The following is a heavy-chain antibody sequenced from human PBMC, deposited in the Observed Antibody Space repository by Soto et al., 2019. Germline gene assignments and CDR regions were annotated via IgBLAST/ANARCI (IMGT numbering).Heavy chain of an antibody. CDR2: INHSGST. D-gene: IGHD1-1*01. V-gene: IGHV4-34*01. CDR1: GGSFVGYY. CDR3: AREPLYGNYYYYGMGV. Sequence: PSETLSLTCAAYGGSFVGYYWLFIRHPPIKWREWIGEINHSGSTNYNPSLKSRFTISVDTSKNQFSLKLSSVTAADTAVYSCAREPLYGNYYYYGMGVWGQVTTVTVSS. J-gene: IGHJ6*02.